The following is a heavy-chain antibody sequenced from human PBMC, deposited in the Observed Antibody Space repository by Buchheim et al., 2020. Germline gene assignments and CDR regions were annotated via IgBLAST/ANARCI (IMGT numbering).Heavy chain of an antibody. D-gene: IGHD6-19*01. V-gene: IGHV4-59*01. CDR3: ARVRASGWYFFDF. J-gene: IGHJ4*02. Sequence: QVQLQESGPRLVKPSETLSLTCTVSGGSISGYYWSWLRQPPEKGLEWIGYVSYSGTTVYEPSLERRVTISVDTPNKQFSLKLTSATAADTAVYYCARVRASGWYFFDFWGQGTL. CDR1: GGSISGYY. CDR2: VSYSGTT.